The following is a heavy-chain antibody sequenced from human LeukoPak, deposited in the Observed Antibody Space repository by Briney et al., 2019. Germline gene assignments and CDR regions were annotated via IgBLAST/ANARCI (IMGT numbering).Heavy chain of an antibody. CDR2: MYTIAST. J-gene: IGHJ3*02. CDR1: GGSLSSYY. Sequence: PSESLSLTCTVSGGSLSSYYWSWIRQPAGKGLEWIGRMYTIASTNYNPSLKSRVTMSVDTSKNQFSLKLSSVTAADTAVYYCARDSPRDYYDSSGYYYYAFDIWGQGTMVTVSS. D-gene: IGHD3-22*01. CDR3: ARDSPRDYYDSSGYYYYAFDI. V-gene: IGHV4-4*07.